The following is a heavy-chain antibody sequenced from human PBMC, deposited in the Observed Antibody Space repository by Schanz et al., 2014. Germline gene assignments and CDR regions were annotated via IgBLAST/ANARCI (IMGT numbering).Heavy chain of an antibody. Sequence: QVQLVESGGGVVQPGRSLRLSCAASGFSFSGYTMHWVRQAPGKGLEWVAYISNDGSSKYYADSVKGRFTISRDNSKNTLYLQMNSLRGDDTAIYYCVKGGTNTLDSWGQGTLVTVSS. CDR1: GFSFSGYT. V-gene: IGHV3-30*01. CDR3: VKGGTNTLDS. CDR2: ISNDGSSK. J-gene: IGHJ4*02.